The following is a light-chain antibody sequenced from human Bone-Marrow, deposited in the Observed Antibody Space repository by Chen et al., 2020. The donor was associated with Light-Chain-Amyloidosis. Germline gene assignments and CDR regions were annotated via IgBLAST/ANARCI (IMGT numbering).Light chain of an antibody. CDR1: DLPTKY. V-gene: IGLV3-25*03. CDR2: RDT. J-gene: IGLJ2*01. Sequence: SYELTQPPSVSVSPGQTARITCSGDDLPTKYAYWYQQKPGQAPVLVIHRDTERPSGISERFSGSSSGTTATLTISGVQAEDEADYHCPSADSSGTYEVIFGGGTNLTVL. CDR3: PSADSSGTYEVI.